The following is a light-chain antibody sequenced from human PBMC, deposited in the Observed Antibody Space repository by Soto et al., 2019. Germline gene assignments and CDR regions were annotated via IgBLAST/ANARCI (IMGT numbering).Light chain of an antibody. CDR2: EVI. J-gene: IGLJ2*01. CDR1: SSDVGGHNY. Sequence: QSVLTQPASVSGSPGQSITISCTGTSSDVGGHNYVSWYQQHPGTAPKLMIYEVINRPSGVSNRFSGSKSGNTASLTISGLQAEDEADYYCSSYTSSTTLDVVFGGGTKLTVL. V-gene: IGLV2-14*01. CDR3: SSYTSSTTLDVV.